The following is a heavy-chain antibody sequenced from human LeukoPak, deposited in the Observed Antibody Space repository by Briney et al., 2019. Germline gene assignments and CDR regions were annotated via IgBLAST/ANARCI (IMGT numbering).Heavy chain of an antibody. V-gene: IGHV3-7*03. CDR3: AKDRGVWFGESGPNYFDY. D-gene: IGHD3-10*01. J-gene: IGHJ4*02. CDR2: IKQDGSEK. CDR1: GFSLSSYW. Sequence: GGSLRLSCAASGFSLSSYWMTWVRQAPGKGLEWVANIKQDGSEKNYVDSVKGRFTISRDNAKNSLYLQMNSLRAEDTAVYYCAKDRGVWFGESGPNYFDYWGQGTLVTVSS.